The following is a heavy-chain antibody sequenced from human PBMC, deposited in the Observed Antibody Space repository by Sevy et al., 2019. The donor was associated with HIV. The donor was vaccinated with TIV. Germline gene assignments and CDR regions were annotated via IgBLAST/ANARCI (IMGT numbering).Heavy chain of an antibody. V-gene: IGHV3-23*01. CDR3: AKAPFAGNWGHVDY. Sequence: GGSLRLSCAASGFTFSSYAMNWVRQAPGRGLEWVSGISGSGGSTYYTDSVRGRFTITRDNAKNTLFLQMNNLRAEDTAVYYCAKAPFAGNWGHVDYWGRGTLVTVSS. CDR2: ISGSGGST. CDR1: GFTFSSYA. J-gene: IGHJ4*02. D-gene: IGHD3-10*01.